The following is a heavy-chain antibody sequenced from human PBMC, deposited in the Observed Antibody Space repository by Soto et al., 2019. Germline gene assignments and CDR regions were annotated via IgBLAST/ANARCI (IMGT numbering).Heavy chain of an antibody. CDR3: ARGPLPYYYGSGSRFYFDY. D-gene: IGHD3-10*01. CDR2: INPNSGGT. V-gene: IGHV1-2*04. J-gene: IGHJ4*02. Sequence: ALVKVSCKGSGYTFTGYYMHWVRQAPGQGLEWMGWINPNSGGTNYAQKFQGWVTMTRDTSISTAYMELSRLRSDDTAVYYCARGPLPYYYGSGSRFYFDYWGQGTLVTSPQ. CDR1: GYTFTGYY.